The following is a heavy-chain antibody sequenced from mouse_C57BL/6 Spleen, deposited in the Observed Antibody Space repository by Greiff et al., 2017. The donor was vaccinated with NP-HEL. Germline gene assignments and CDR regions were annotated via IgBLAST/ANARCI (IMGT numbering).Heavy chain of an antibody. CDR1: GYTFTSYW. Sequence: QVHVKQPGAELVKPGASVKLSCKASGYTFTSYWMQWVKQRPGQGLEWIGEIDPSDSYTNYNQKFKGKATLTVDTSSSTAYMQLSSLTSEDSAVYYCARQLGRGDWFAYWGQGTLVTVSA. CDR2: IDPSDSYT. V-gene: IGHV1-50*01. CDR3: ARQLGRGDWFAY. J-gene: IGHJ3*01. D-gene: IGHD4-1*02.